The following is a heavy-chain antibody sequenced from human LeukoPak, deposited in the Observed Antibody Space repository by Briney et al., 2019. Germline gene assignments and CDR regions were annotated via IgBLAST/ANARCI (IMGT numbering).Heavy chain of an antibody. CDR2: ISGSGGST. Sequence: GGSLRLSCAASGFTFSSYAMSWVRQAPGKGLEWVSAISGSGGSTYYADSVKGRFTISRDNSKNTLYLQMNSLRAEDTAVYYCAKAPDSSGYPGGGIDYWGQGTLVTVSS. CDR3: AKAPDSSGYPGGGIDY. V-gene: IGHV3-23*01. J-gene: IGHJ4*02. CDR1: GFTFSSYA. D-gene: IGHD3-22*01.